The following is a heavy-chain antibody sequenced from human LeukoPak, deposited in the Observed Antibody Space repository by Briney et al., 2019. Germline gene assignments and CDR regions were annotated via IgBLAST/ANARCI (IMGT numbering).Heavy chain of an antibody. J-gene: IGHJ6*03. D-gene: IGHD2-21*02. V-gene: IGHV4-59*01. CDR2: IYYSGST. CDR3: ARVTHGGDYYYYYMDV. Sequence: SETLSLTCTVSGGSISSYYWSWIRQPPGKGLEWIGYIYYSGSTNYNPSLKSRVTISVDTSKNQFSLKLSSVTAADTAVYYCARVTHGGDYYYYYMDVWGKGTTVTISS. CDR1: GGSISSYY.